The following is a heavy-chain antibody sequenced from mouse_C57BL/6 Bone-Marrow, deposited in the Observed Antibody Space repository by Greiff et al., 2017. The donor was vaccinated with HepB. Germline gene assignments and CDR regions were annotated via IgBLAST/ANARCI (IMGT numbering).Heavy chain of an antibody. Sequence: EVKLVESGGGLVKPGGSLKLSCAASGFTFSDYGMHWVRQAPATGLEWVAYISSGSSTIYYAATVKGRFTISRDNAKTTLFLQMTSLRSEDTAMYYCARAYYYGSSTYAMDYWGQGTSVTVSS. CDR3: ARAYYYGSSTYAMDY. CDR1: GFTFSDYG. V-gene: IGHV5-17*01. CDR2: ISSGSSTI. J-gene: IGHJ4*01. D-gene: IGHD1-1*01.